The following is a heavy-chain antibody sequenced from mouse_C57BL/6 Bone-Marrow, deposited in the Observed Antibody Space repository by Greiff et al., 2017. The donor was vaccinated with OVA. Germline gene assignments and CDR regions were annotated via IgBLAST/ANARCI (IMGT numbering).Heavy chain of an antibody. CDR1: GFTFSYYY. CDR2: INYDGSST. CDR3: AREGSTVVYYWYFDV. V-gene: IGHV5-16*01. Sequence: SGFTFSYYYMAWVRQVPEKGLEWVANINYDGSSTYYLDSLKSRFIISRDNAKNILYLQMSSLKSEDTATYYCAREGSTVVYYWYFDVWGTGTTVTVSS. J-gene: IGHJ1*03. D-gene: IGHD1-1*01.